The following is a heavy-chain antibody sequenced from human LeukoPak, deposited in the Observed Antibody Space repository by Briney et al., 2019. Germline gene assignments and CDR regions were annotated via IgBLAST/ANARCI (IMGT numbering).Heavy chain of an antibody. Sequence: ASVKVSCKASGYTFTKYYMHWVRQAPGQGLEWMGIINPSGVITNSAQKFQGRVTMTRDMSTSTVYMELSSLRSEDTAVYYCARDGVIAAAGTSLDYWGQGALVTVSS. CDR1: GYTFTKYY. CDR3: ARDGVIAAAGTSLDY. V-gene: IGHV1-46*01. J-gene: IGHJ4*02. CDR2: INPSGVIT. D-gene: IGHD6-13*01.